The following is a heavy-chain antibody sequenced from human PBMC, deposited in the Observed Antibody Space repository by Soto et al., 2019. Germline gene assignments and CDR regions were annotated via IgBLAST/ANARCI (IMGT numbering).Heavy chain of an antibody. CDR2: IYYSGST. CDR3: ARNSFSYFDY. V-gene: IGHV4-39*01. J-gene: IGHJ4*02. D-gene: IGHD3-3*01. Sequence: SETLSLTCTVSGGYISSSRYYWGWIRQPPGKGLEWIGSIYYSGSTYYKPSLKSRLTISVDRSKNQFSLKLNSVTAADTAVYYCARNSFSYFDYWGQGTLVTVSS. CDR1: GGYISSSRYY.